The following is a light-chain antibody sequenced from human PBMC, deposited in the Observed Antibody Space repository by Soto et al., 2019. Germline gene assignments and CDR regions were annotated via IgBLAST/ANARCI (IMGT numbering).Light chain of an antibody. CDR2: YTA. Sequence: ETVVTQSPGTLSLSPGERVTLSCRASQYVGTRLAWYHHKPGQAPTLLIYYTANRAAGSLARFSGSRSGAKFTPPISSIVPEDVALDYCQQHINRPLTFGGGTKADIK. J-gene: IGKJ4*01. CDR1: QYVGTR. V-gene: IGKV3-11*01. CDR3: QQHINRPLT.